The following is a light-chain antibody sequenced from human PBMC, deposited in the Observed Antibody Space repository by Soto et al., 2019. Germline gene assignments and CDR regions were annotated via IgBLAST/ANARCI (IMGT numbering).Light chain of an antibody. Sequence: QSVLTQPASVSGSPGQSITISCTGTSSDVGGYNYVSWYQHHPGKAPKLIIYDVNNRPSGVSRRFSGSKSGSTASLTISGLQAGDEADYFCSSFSGNNKWVFGGGTKVTVL. CDR2: DVN. CDR1: SSDVGGYNY. J-gene: IGLJ3*02. V-gene: IGLV2-14*01. CDR3: SSFSGNNKWV.